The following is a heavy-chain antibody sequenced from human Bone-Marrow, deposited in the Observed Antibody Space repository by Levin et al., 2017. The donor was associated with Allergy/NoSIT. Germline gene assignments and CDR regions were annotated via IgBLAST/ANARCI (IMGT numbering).Heavy chain of an antibody. CDR1: GFTVGGSY. D-gene: IGHD3-10*01. CDR3: ARSNSGSNYMDV. CDR2: IYSGGNT. Sequence: PGGSLRLSCAGFGFTVGGSYMSWVRQAPGKGLEWVSVIYSGGNTYYADSVKGRSTISRDSSKNTLYFQMNNLRAEDTAVYYCARSNSGSNYMDVWGKGTTVTVSS. J-gene: IGHJ6*03. V-gene: IGHV3-66*01.